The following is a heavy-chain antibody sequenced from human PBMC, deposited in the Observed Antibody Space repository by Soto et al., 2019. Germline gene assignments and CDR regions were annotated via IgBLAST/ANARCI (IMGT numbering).Heavy chain of an antibody. CDR1: GGSFSGYY. CDR3: ARLPRALYGSGSYAY. D-gene: IGHD3-10*01. V-gene: IGHV4-34*01. Sequence: SETLSLTCAVYGGSFSGYYWSWIRQPPGKGLEWIGEINHSGSTNYNPSLKSRVTISVDTSKNQFSLKLSSVTAADTAVYYCARLPRALYGSGSYAYWGQGTLVTVSS. CDR2: INHSGST. J-gene: IGHJ4*02.